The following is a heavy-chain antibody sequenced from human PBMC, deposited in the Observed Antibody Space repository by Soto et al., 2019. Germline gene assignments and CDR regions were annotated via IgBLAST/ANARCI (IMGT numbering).Heavy chain of an antibody. Sequence: QVQLVQAGAEVKKPGASVKVSFKVSGYNLTELSMHWVRQAPGKRLGWMGGFHPEDGETIYAQKFQGRVTKTEDTSTDTAYMELSSQRSEDTAVYYCATAYGGDSGGYEVENWGQGTLVTVSS. CDR2: FHPEDGET. V-gene: IGHV1-24*01. CDR1: GYNLTELS. CDR3: ATAYGGDSGGYEVEN. D-gene: IGHD1-26*01. J-gene: IGHJ1*01.